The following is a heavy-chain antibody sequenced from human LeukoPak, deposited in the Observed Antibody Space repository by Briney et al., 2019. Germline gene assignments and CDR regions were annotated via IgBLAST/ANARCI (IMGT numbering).Heavy chain of an antibody. V-gene: IGHV1-69*04. CDR2: IIPILGIA. CDR1: GGTFSSYT. D-gene: IGHD2-21*01. J-gene: IGHJ4*02. Sequence: SVKVSCKASGGTFSSYTISWVRQAPGQGLEWMGRIIPILGIANYAQKFQGRVTITADKSTSTAYMELSSLRSEDTAVYYCARDKGDTHFDYWGQGTLVTVSS. CDR3: ARDKGDTHFDY.